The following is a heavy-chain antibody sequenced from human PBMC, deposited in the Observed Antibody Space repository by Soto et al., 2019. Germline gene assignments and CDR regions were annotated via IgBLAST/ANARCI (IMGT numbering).Heavy chain of an antibody. CDR3: ARGRYALGV. CDR1: GFNVGDYE. J-gene: IGHJ6*02. V-gene: IGHV3-48*03. D-gene: IGHD3-9*01. CDR2: ITSGGTVF. Sequence: GSLRLSCAASGFNVGDYEMNWVRQAPGKGLEWISMITSGGTVFYYADSVRGRFAISRDDTENSLHLQMNSLRVEDTAMYYCARGRYALGVWGQGTTVTVSS.